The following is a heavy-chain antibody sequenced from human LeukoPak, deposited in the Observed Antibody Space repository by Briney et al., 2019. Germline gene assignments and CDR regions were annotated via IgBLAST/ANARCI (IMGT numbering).Heavy chain of an antibody. J-gene: IGHJ4*02. V-gene: IGHV3-48*03. CDR1: GFTFSSYE. CDR3: VRDPSVAADDY. CDR2: SSSGGSAI. Sequence: GGSLRLSCAASGFTFSSYEMNWVRQAPGKGQEWVSYSSSGGSAIYYADSVKGRFTISRDNAKNSLYLQMNGLRAEDTAIYYCVRDPSVAADDYWGQGTLVTVSS. D-gene: IGHD6-19*01.